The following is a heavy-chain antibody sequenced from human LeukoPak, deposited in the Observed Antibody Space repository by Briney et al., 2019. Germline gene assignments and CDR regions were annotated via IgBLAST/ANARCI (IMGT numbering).Heavy chain of an antibody. D-gene: IGHD3-10*01. CDR2: INHSGST. CDR3: AREASRAGTYYFDY. CDR1: GGSFSGYY. Sequence: SETLSLTCGVYGGSFSGYYWSWIRQPPGEGLEWIGEINHSGSTNYNPSLKSRVTISVDTSKNQFSLKLRSVTAADTAVYFCAREASRAGTYYFDYWGQGTLLTVSS. J-gene: IGHJ4*02. V-gene: IGHV4-34*01.